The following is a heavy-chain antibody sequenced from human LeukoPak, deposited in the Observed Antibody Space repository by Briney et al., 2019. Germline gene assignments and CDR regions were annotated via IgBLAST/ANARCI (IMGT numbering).Heavy chain of an antibody. J-gene: IGHJ4*02. CDR2: IYYSGSA. Sequence: SSETLSLTCTVSGGSISSGDYYWSWIRQPPGKGLEWIGYIYYSGSAYYNPSLKSRVTISVDTSKNQFSLKLSSVTAADTAVYYCARVHFTYYYDSSGYYCDHWGQGTLVTVSS. CDR3: ARVHFTYYYDSSGYYCDH. V-gene: IGHV4-30-4*01. CDR1: GGSISSGDYY. D-gene: IGHD3-22*01.